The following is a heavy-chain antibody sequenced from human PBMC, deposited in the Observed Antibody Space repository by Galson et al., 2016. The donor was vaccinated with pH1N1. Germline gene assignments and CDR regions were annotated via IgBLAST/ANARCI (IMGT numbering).Heavy chain of an antibody. V-gene: IGHV1-69*13. CDR3: AREDYYDTDLSDWYFDL. D-gene: IGHD3-22*01. CDR2: IIPIFNTA. CDR1: GGTFGSYS. J-gene: IGHJ2*01. Sequence: SVKVSCKASGGTFGSYSINWVRQAPGQGLEWMGGIIPIFNTAKYAQNFQGRVTITADESTTTAYMELSSLRSEDTAVDFCAREDYYDTDLSDWYFDLWGRGTLLTVSS.